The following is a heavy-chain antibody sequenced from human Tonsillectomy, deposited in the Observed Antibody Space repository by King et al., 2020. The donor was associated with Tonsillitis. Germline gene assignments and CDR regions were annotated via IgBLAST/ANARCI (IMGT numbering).Heavy chain of an antibody. CDR1: GYTFTNYG. CDR2: ISAYNGNT. V-gene: IGHV1-18*01. CDR3: ARDLIDCSRTSWLCDWFDP. D-gene: IGHD2-2*01. Sequence: QLVQSGAEVKKPGASVKVYCKASGYTFTNYGFSWVRQAPGQGLEWMGWISAYNGNTNYAEKLQGRITMTTDTSTSTAYMELRSLRSDDTAVYYCARDLIDCSRTSWLCDWFDPWGQGTLVTVSS. J-gene: IGHJ5*02.